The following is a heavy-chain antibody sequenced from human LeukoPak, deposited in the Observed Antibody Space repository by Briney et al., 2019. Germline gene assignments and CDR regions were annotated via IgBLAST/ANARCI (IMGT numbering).Heavy chain of an antibody. J-gene: IGHJ4*02. Sequence: QTGGSLRLSCAASGFTFSSYEMNWVRQAPGKGLEWVSYISSSGTTIYYADSVKGRFTISRDNAKNSLYLQMNSLRAEDTAVYYCARDTLIDYWGQGTLVTVSS. CDR3: ARDTLIDY. CDR1: GFTFSSYE. V-gene: IGHV3-48*03. CDR2: ISSSGTTI.